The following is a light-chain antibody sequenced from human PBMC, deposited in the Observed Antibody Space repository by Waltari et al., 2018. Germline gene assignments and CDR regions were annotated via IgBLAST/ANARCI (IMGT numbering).Light chain of an antibody. Sequence: EIVLTQSPATLSLSPGDSATLSCRASERISTTLAWYQQKPGQAPRLLIYDASNRATDIPARFSGSGSGTDFTLTISSLQPEDFAVYYCHQRDNLFTFGPGTKVDLK. CDR1: ERISTT. CDR2: DAS. V-gene: IGKV3-11*01. J-gene: IGKJ3*01. CDR3: HQRDNLFT.